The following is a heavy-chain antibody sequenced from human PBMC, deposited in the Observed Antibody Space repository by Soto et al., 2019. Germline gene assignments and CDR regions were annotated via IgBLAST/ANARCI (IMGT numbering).Heavy chain of an antibody. V-gene: IGHV3-23*01. J-gene: IGHJ3*02. CDR2: ISGSGGST. Sequence: GGSLRLSCAASGFTFSSYAMSWVRQAPGKGLEWVSAISGSGGSTYYADSVKGRFTISRDNSKNTLYLQMNSLRAEDTAVYYCAKDSTYDYGDYGGVAFDIWGQGTMVTVS. CDR1: GFTFSSYA. CDR3: AKDSTYDYGDYGGVAFDI. D-gene: IGHD4-17*01.